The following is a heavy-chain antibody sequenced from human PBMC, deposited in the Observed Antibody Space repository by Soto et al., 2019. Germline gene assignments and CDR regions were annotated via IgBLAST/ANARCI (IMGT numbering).Heavy chain of an antibody. CDR1: GYDFTSYG. CDR2: ISAYNGKR. Sequence: QGQLLQSGDEVKKPGASVRVSCRASGYDFTSYGISWVRQAPGQGLEWVSWISAYNGKRDTAQKFQGRVTMTLDTSTDTATMALGELISADTAGYYCARGCIVASIHDAFEIWGQGTMVAVSS. V-gene: IGHV1-18*01. D-gene: IGHD2-21*01. J-gene: IGHJ3*02. CDR3: ARGCIVASIHDAFEI.